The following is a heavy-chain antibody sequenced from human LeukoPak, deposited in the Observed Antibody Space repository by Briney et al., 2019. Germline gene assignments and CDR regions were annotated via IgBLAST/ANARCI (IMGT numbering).Heavy chain of an antibody. CDR2: ISYDGSNK. CDR1: GLTFSSYG. D-gene: IGHD3-22*01. Sequence: PGGSLRLSCAASGLTFSSYGMHWVRQAPGKGLEWVAVISYDGSNKYYADSVKGRVTISRDNSRNTLYLQMNSLRAEDTAIYYCAKDESVVIPTSYFDYWGQGTLVTVSS. V-gene: IGHV3-30*18. J-gene: IGHJ4*02. CDR3: AKDESVVIPTSYFDY.